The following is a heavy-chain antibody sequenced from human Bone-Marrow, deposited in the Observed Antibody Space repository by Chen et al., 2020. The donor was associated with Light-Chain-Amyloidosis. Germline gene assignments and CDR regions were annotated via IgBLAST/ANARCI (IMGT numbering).Heavy chain of an antibody. CDR2: IRGGGGSR. Sequence: EVQLVESGGGLLQRGGSLRLSCAASGFAFSSYAMSWVRQAPGKGLEWVSTIRGGGGSRYYGDSVKGRINISRDNSKNALFLQMNSLRAEDTAVYYCAKDISYDDILPGYPADAFDIWGQGTMVTVSS. J-gene: IGHJ3*02. V-gene: IGHV3-23*04. CDR1: GFAFSSYA. CDR3: AKDISYDDILPGYPADAFDI. D-gene: IGHD3-9*01.